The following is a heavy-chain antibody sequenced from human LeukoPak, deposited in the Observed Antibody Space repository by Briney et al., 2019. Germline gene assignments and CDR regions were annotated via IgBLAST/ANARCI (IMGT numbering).Heavy chain of an antibody. V-gene: IGHV1-46*01. D-gene: IGHD2-15*01. CDR3: AREGRESGGSCYVFDY. CDR2: INPSGGST. CDR1: GYTFTSYY. J-gene: IGHJ4*02. Sequence: ASVKVSCKASGYTFTSYYMHWVRQAPGQGLEWMGIINPSGGSTSYAQKFQGRVTMTRDTSTSTVYMELSSLRSEDTAVYYCAREGRESGGSCYVFDYWGQGTLVTVSS.